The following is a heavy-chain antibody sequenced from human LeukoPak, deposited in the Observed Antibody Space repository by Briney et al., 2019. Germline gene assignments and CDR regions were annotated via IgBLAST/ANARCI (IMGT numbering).Heavy chain of an antibody. V-gene: IGHV1-69*04. Sequence: ASVKVSCKASGGTFSSYAISWVRQAPGQGLEWMGRIIPILGIANYAQKFQGGVTITADKSTSTAYMELSSLRSEDTAVYYCAREGRDGYNYPYYFDYWGQGTLVTVSS. CDR1: GGTFSSYA. CDR3: AREGRDGYNYPYYFDY. CDR2: IIPILGIA. D-gene: IGHD5-24*01. J-gene: IGHJ4*02.